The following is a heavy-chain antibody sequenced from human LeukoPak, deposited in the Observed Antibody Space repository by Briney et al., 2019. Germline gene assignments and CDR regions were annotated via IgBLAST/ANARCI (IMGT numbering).Heavy chain of an antibody. D-gene: IGHD6-13*01. CDR2: IYTSGST. Sequence: PSETLSLTCTVSGGSISSGSYYWSWIRQPAGKGLEWIGRIYTSGSTNYNPSLKSRVTISVDTSKNQFSLKLSSVTAADTAVYYCARESVAAAGYFDYWGQGTLVTVSS. V-gene: IGHV4-61*02. J-gene: IGHJ4*02. CDR3: ARESVAAAGYFDY. CDR1: GGSISSGSYY.